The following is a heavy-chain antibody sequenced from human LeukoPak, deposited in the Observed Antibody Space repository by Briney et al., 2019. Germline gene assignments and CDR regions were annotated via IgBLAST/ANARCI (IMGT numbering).Heavy chain of an antibody. Sequence: GGSLRLSCAASGFTFSNYWMSWVRQAPGKGLEWVANIKQDGSDKYYVDSVKGRFTISRDNAENSLYLQMNSLRAEDTAVYYRARGRVKTYYFDYWGQGTLVTVSS. V-gene: IGHV3-7*01. CDR2: IKQDGSDK. J-gene: IGHJ4*02. CDR3: ARGRVKTYYFDY. CDR1: GFTFSNYW.